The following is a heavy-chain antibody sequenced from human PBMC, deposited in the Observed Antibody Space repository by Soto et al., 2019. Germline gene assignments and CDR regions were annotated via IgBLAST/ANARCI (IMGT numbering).Heavy chain of an antibody. CDR1: GGTFSSYA. V-gene: IGHV1-69*06. CDR2: IIPIFGTA. D-gene: IGHD3-9*01. CDR3: ARPRNYDILTGPPYNWFGP. J-gene: IGHJ5*02. Sequence: SVKVSCKASGGTFSSYAISWVRQAPGQGLEWMGGIIPIFGTANYAQKFQGRVTITADKSTSTAYMELSSLRSEDTAVYYCARPRNYDILTGPPYNWFGPWGQGTLVTVSS.